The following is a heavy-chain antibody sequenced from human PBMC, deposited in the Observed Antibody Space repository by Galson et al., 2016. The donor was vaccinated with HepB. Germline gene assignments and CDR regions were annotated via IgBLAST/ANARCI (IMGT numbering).Heavy chain of an antibody. J-gene: IGHJ4*01. Sequence: SVKVSCKASGYTFTSYDIHWVRQATGQGLEWMGWMNPNSGNTGYAQKFQGRVTLTRSTSKSTVYMELSSLRSEDMAMYYCARVEYARPTGAQRLDYWGQ. CDR1: GYTFTSYD. D-gene: IGHD2/OR15-2a*01. V-gene: IGHV1-8*02. CDR2: MNPNSGNT. CDR3: ARVEYARPTGAQRLDY.